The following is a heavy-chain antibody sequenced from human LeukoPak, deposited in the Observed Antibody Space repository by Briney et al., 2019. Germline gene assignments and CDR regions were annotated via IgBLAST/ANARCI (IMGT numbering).Heavy chain of an antibody. CDR3: ARTTTPHYYGSGSYALGY. CDR2: ISYDGSNK. V-gene: IGHV3-30-3*01. D-gene: IGHD3-10*01. CDR1: GFTFSTYA. Sequence: GGSLRLSCAAPGFTFSTYAMHWVRQGPGKGLEWVAVISYDGSNKYYADSVKGRFTISRDNSKNTLYLQMSSLSAEDTAVYYCARTTTPHYYGSGSYALGYWGQGTLVAVSS. J-gene: IGHJ4*02.